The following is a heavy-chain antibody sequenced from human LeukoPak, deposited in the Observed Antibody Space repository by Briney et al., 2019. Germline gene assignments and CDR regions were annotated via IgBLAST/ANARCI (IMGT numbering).Heavy chain of an antibody. V-gene: IGHV3-30-3*01. Sequence: GGSLRLSCAASGFTFRNYVIHWVRQAPGKGLEWVAVTSSDLNVKLYADSVKGRFTISRDNSRSTLYLQMNSLRPEDTAVYYCARALPIYYYYGMDVWGRGTTVTVSS. CDR2: TSSDLNVK. CDR1: GFTFRNYV. J-gene: IGHJ6*02. CDR3: ARALPIYYYYGMDV. D-gene: IGHD5-24*01.